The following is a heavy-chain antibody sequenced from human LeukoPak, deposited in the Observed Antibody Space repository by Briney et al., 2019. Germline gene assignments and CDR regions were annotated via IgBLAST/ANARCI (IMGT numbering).Heavy chain of an antibody. Sequence: GGSLRLTCAASGFTFSRYWMHWVRQTPGKGLVWISRINSDGSSTRYADSVKGRFTISRDNAKNTLDLQMSSLRAEDTAVYYCARVDCSGGSCYFDYWGQGTLVTVSS. CDR2: INSDGSST. V-gene: IGHV3-74*01. D-gene: IGHD2-15*01. CDR3: ARVDCSGGSCYFDY. J-gene: IGHJ4*02. CDR1: GFTFSRYW.